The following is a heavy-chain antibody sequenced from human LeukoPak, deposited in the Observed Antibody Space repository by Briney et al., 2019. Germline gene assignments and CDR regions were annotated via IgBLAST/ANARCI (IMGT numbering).Heavy chain of an antibody. CDR2: ISGSGGST. V-gene: IGHV3-23*01. CDR1: GFTFSSYT. CDR3: AKVRYDFWSGYYDSGYYFDY. Sequence: GGSLRLSCAASGFTFSSYTMSWVRQAPGKGLEWVSAISGSGGSTYYADSVKGRFTISRDNSKNTLYLQMNSLRAEDTAVYYCAKVRYDFWSGYYDSGYYFDYWGQGTLVTVSS. J-gene: IGHJ4*02. D-gene: IGHD3-3*01.